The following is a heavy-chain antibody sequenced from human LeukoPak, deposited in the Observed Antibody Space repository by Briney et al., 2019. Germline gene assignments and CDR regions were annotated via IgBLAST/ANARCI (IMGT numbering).Heavy chain of an antibody. V-gene: IGHV3-74*01. CDR1: GFTFSSYW. J-gene: IGHJ4*02. CDR2: IGTDGSTT. D-gene: IGHD2/OR15-2a*01. Sequence: GGSLRLSCATSGFTFSSYWMHWVRQVPGKGLVWVSRIGTDGSTTGYADSVKGRFTISRDNAKNTLYLQMKSLRDEDTAVYYCARDFSPSMFDYWGQGTLVTVTS. CDR3: ARDFSPSMFDY.